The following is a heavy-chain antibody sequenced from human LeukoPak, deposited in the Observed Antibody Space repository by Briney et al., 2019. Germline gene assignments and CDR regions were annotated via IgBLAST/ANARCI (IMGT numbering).Heavy chain of an antibody. D-gene: IGHD2-2*01. CDR2: ISAYNGNT. CDR3: ARGRREYQLLPDAFDI. CDR1: GYTFTSYG. V-gene: IGHV1-18*01. J-gene: IGHJ3*02. Sequence: ASVTVSCTASGYTFTSYGISWVRQAPGQGLEWMGWISAYNGNTNYAQKLQGRVTMTTDTSTSTAYMELRSLRSDDTAVYYCARGRREYQLLPDAFDIWGQGTMVTVSS.